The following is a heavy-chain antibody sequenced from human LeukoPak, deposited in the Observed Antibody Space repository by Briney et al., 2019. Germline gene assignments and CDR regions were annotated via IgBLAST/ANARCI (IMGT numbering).Heavy chain of an antibody. V-gene: IGHV1-8*01. J-gene: IGHJ5*02. Sequence: ASVKVSCKASGYTFTSYDTNWVRQATGQGLEWMGWVNPNSGNTGYAQKFQGRVTMTRNTSISTAYMELSSLRSEDTAVYYCARTYHDFWSGYHGVWWFDPWGQGTLVTVSS. CDR2: VNPNSGNT. CDR3: ARTYHDFWSGYHGVWWFDP. CDR1: GYTFTSYD. D-gene: IGHD3-3*01.